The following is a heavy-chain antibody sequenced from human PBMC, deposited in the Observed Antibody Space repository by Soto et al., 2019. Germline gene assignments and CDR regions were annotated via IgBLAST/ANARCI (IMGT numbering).Heavy chain of an antibody. D-gene: IGHD4-17*01. CDR2: INHSGST. CDR3: ARGGRRTTVTKRGYYFDY. V-gene: IGHV4-34*01. J-gene: IGHJ4*02. CDR1: GGSFSGYY. Sequence: SETLSLTCAVYGGSFSGYYWSWIRQPPGKGLEWIGEINHSGSTNYNPSLKSRVTISVDTSKNQFSLKLSSVTAADTAVYYCARGGRRTTVTKRGYYFDYWGQGTLVTVSS.